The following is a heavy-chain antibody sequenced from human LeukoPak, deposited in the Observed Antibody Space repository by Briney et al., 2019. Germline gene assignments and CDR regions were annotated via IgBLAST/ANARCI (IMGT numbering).Heavy chain of an antibody. D-gene: IGHD3-16*02. J-gene: IGHJ4*02. Sequence: SVKVSCKASGGTFSSYAISWVRQAPGQGLEWMGRIIPILGIANYAQKFQGRVTITADKSTSTAYMGLSSLRSEDTAVYYCAREAIRLRLGELSLLGYFDYWGQGTLVTVSS. CDR1: GGTFSSYA. CDR3: AREAIRLRLGELSLLGYFDY. V-gene: IGHV1-69*04. CDR2: IIPILGIA.